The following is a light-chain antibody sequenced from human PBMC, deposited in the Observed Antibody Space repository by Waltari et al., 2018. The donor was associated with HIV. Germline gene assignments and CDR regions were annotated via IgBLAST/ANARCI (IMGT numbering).Light chain of an antibody. V-gene: IGKV3-20*01. Sequence: EIVLMQSPGTLSLSPGERATLSCRATQSVSSSLLAWYQQKPGQAPRLLIYGASTRATGIPDRFSGSGSGTDFTLTISRLEPEDFAVYYCQHYRSSQGFTFGGGTKVQIK. J-gene: IGKJ4*01. CDR2: GAS. CDR3: QHYRSSQGFT. CDR1: QSVSSSL.